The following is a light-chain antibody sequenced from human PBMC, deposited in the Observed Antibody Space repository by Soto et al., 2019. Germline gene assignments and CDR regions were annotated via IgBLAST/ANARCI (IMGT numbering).Light chain of an antibody. V-gene: IGKV3-11*01. J-gene: IGKJ4*01. CDR2: DAS. CDR1: QSISSY. CDR3: QQRSNWPLT. Sequence: EIVLTQSPATLSLSPGERATLSCRASQSISSYLAWYQQKPGQAPRLLIYDASNRATGIPARFSGSGSGTDFTLTISSLEPEDFAVYYCQQRSNWPLTFGRGTMVEIK.